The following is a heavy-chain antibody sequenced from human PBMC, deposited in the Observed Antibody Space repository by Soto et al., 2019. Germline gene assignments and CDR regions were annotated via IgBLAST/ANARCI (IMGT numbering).Heavy chain of an antibody. CDR2: IKEDGSEK. J-gene: IGHJ4*02. V-gene: IGHV3-7*05. CDR3: ARDGI. Sequence: EVPLVESGGGLVQPGGSQRLSCAASGSSFSSFWMCWVRQGPGKGLEWVAAIKEDGSEKNYVDSVRGRFTISRDNAKNSLYLQMNSLSADDTAVYYCARDGIWGQGSLVTVSS. CDR1: GSSFSSFW.